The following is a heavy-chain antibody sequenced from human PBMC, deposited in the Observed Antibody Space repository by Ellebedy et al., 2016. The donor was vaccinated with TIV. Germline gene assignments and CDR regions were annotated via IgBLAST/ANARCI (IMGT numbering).Heavy chain of an antibody. J-gene: IGHJ3*02. CDR1: GFPFRSYW. Sequence: GESLKISCAASGFPFRSYWVTWVRQAPGKGLEWVANINQDGSEKFYVDSVKGRLTISRDNAKNSLDLQMNSLRAEDTAIYYCATDGSYGDYLSPTHALEIWGQGTMVTVSP. D-gene: IGHD4-17*01. V-gene: IGHV3-7*01. CDR2: INQDGSEK. CDR3: ATDGSYGDYLSPTHALEI.